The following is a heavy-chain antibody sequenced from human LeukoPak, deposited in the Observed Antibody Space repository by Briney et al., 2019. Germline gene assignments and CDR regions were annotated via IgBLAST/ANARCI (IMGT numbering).Heavy chain of an antibody. CDR3: ARDRDRYCSGGSCSNFFDY. CDR1: GGTFSSYA. V-gene: IGHV1-69*01. Sequence: SVKVSCKASGGTFSSYAISWVRQAPGQGLEWMGGIIPIFGTANYAQKFQGRVTITADESTSTAYMELSSLRSEDTAVYYCARDRDRYCSGGSCSNFFDYWGQGTLVTVSS. CDR2: IIPIFGTA. J-gene: IGHJ4*02. D-gene: IGHD2-15*01.